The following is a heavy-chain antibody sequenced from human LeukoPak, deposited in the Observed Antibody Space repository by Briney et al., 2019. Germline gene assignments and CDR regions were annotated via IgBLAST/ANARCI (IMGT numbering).Heavy chain of an antibody. CDR2: IIPIFGTA. Sequence: ASVKVSCKASGGTFSSYAISWVRQAPGQGLEWMGGIIPIFGTANYAQKFQGRVTITADESTSTAYMELGSLRSEDTAVYYCARAPYRWSSSSWYGAEDPSDGSYWYFDLWGRGTLVTVSS. V-gene: IGHV1-69*13. CDR3: ARAPYRWSSSSWYGAEDPSDGSYWYFDL. J-gene: IGHJ2*01. D-gene: IGHD6-13*01. CDR1: GGTFSSYA.